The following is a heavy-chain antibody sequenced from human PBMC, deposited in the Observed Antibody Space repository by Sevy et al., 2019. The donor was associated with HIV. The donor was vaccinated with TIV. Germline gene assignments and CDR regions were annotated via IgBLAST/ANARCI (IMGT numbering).Heavy chain of an antibody. Sequence: GGSLRLSCVGSEFTFSTYTMHWVRQAPGKGLEWLSSISRDRRTIYYADSLKGRFTISRDNAKNSLYLQMNSLRDEDTAVYYCAREAYYYDSREENWFDPWGQGTLVTVSS. J-gene: IGHJ5*02. D-gene: IGHD3-22*01. CDR1: EFTFSTYT. CDR3: AREAYYYDSREENWFDP. CDR2: ISRDRRTI. V-gene: IGHV3-48*02.